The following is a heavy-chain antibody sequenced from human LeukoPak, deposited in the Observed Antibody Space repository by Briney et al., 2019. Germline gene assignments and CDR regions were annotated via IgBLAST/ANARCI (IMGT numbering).Heavy chain of an antibody. J-gene: IGHJ4*02. CDR3: AKDPDGYNFFYYFDY. D-gene: IGHD5-24*01. CDR1: GFTFSSYA. Sequence: GGSLRLSCAASGFTFSSYAMSWVRQAPGKGLEWVSAISGSGGSTYYADSVKGRFTIPRDNSKNTLYLQMNSLRAEDTAVYYCAKDPDGYNFFYYFDYWGQGTLVTVSS. V-gene: IGHV3-23*01. CDR2: ISGSGGST.